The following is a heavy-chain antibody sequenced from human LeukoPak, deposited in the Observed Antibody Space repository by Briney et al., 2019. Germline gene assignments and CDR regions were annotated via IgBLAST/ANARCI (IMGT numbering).Heavy chain of an antibody. V-gene: IGHV3-15*01. J-gene: IGHJ4*02. Sequence: PGGSLRLSCAASGFTFSNAWMSWVRQAPGKGLEWVGRIKSKTDGGTTDYAAPVKGRFTISRDDSKNTLYLQMNSLKIEDTAVYYCTTDPDCLEVATITGCGVYWGQGTLVTVSS. CDR1: GFTFSNAW. CDR3: TTDPDCLEVATITGCGVY. D-gene: IGHD5-24*01. CDR2: IKSKTDGGTT.